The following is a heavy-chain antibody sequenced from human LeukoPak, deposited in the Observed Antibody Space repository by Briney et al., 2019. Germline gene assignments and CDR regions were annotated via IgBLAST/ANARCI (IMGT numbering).Heavy chain of an antibody. V-gene: IGHV3-23*01. J-gene: IGHJ4*02. CDR1: GFTFSSYA. Sequence: GGSLRLSCAASGFTFSSYAMSWVRQASGKGLEWVSAISGSGGSTYYADSVKGRFTISRDNSKNTPYLQMNSLRAEDTAVYYCARRDSYLDYWGQGTLVTVSS. CDR2: ISGSGGST. CDR3: ARRDSYLDY.